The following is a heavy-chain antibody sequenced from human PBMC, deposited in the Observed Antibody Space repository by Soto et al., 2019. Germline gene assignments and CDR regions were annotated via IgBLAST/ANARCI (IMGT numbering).Heavy chain of an antibody. CDR2: INPSGGST. Sequence: QVQLVQSGAEVKKPGASVKVSCKASGYTFTSYYMHWVRQAPGQGLEWMGIINPSGGSTSYAQKFQGRVTMTRDTSTSTVYMELSSLRSEDTAVYYCDRSYSLIPHMRYWGQGTLVTVSS. CDR1: GYTFTSYY. J-gene: IGHJ4*02. V-gene: IGHV1-46*03. CDR3: DRSYSLIPHMRY. D-gene: IGHD5-18*01.